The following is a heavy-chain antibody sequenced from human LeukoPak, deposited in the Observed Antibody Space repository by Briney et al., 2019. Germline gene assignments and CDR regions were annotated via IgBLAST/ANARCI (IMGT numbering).Heavy chain of an antibody. V-gene: IGHV3-23*01. CDR1: GFIVSNNY. Sequence: GGSLRLSCAASGFIVSNNYMSWVRQAPGKGLEWVSGISGNDDRTYYADSVKGRFTIPRDNSKNTLHLQMNSLRAEDTAVYYCAKTRYYDILTGYYATEDWFDPWGQGTLVTVSS. CDR3: AKTRYYDILTGYYATEDWFDP. CDR2: ISGNDDRT. J-gene: IGHJ5*02. D-gene: IGHD3-9*01.